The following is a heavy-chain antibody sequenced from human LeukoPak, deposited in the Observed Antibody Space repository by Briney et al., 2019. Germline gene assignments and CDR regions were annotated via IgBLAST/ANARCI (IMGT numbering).Heavy chain of an antibody. Sequence: ASVTVSCKVSGYTLTELSMHWVRQAPGKGLEWMGGFDPEDGETIYAQKFQGRVTMTEDTSTDTAYMELSSLRSEDTAVYYCATGKDSSPSHDAFDIWGQGTMVTVSS. CDR1: GYTLTELS. D-gene: IGHD6-13*01. V-gene: IGHV1-24*01. CDR2: FDPEDGET. J-gene: IGHJ3*02. CDR3: ATGKDSSPSHDAFDI.